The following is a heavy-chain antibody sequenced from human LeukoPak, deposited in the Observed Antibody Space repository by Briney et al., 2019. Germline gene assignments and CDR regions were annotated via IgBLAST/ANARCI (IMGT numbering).Heavy chain of an antibody. CDR1: GGSISSSSYY. V-gene: IGHV4-39*01. CDR2: IYYRGTT. CDR3: ARLTEGNTYGHEGTFDY. J-gene: IGHJ4*02. Sequence: SETLSLTCTVSGGSISSSSYYWSWIRQPPGKGLEWIGSIYYRGTTYYNPSLKSRVTISVDTSKNQFSLKLSSVTAGDTAVYYCARLTEGNTYGHEGTFDYWGQGTLVTVSS. D-gene: IGHD5-18*01.